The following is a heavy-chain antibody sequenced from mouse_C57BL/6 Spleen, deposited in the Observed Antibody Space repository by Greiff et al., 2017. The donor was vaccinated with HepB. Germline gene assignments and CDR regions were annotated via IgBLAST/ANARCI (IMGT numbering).Heavy chain of an antibody. CDR1: GFTFSSYA. CDR3: AREGHYTTVLDY. V-gene: IGHV5-4*01. CDR2: ISDGGSYT. J-gene: IGHJ4*01. D-gene: IGHD1-1*01. Sequence: EVKLMESGGGLVKPGGSLKLSCAASGFTFSSYAMSWVRQTPEKRLEWVATISDGGSYTYYPDNVKGRFTISRDNAKNNLYLQMSNLKSEDTAMYYCAREGHYTTVLDYWGQGTSVTVSS.